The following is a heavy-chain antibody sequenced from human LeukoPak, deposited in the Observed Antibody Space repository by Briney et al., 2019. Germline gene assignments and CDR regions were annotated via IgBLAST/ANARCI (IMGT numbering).Heavy chain of an antibody. CDR1: GGSISSYY. CDR2: IYYSGST. CDR3: AREGRITIFGVVADFDY. V-gene: IGHV4-39*07. D-gene: IGHD3-3*01. Sequence: PSETLSLTCTVSGGSISSYYWGWIRQPPGKGLEWIGSIYYSGSTYYNPSLKSRVTISVDTSKNQFSLKLSSVTAADTAVYYCAREGRITIFGVVADFDYWGQGTLVTVSS. J-gene: IGHJ4*02.